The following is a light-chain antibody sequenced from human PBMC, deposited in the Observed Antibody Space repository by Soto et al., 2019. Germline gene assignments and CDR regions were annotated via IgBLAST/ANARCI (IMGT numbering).Light chain of an antibody. CDR1: SSDVGGYNY. J-gene: IGLJ1*01. CDR3: SSYTSSSTPLYV. V-gene: IGLV2-14*01. Sequence: QSALTQPASVSGSPGQSLTISCPGTSSDVGGYNYVSWYQQHPGKAPKLMIYDVSNRPSGVSNRFSGSKSGNTASLTISGLQAEDEADYYCSSYTSSSTPLYVFGTGTKVTVL. CDR2: DVS.